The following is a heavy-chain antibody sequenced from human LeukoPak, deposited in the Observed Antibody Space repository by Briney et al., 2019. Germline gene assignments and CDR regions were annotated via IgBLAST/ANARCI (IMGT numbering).Heavy chain of an antibody. Sequence: SETLSLTCTVSGGSISSSSYYWGWIRQPPGKGLEWIGRIYTSGSTNYNPSLKSRVTMSVDTSKNQFSLKLSSVTAADTAVYYCARAPAGTGNFQHWGQGTLVTVSS. CDR2: IYTSGST. J-gene: IGHJ1*01. V-gene: IGHV4-39*07. CDR3: ARAPAGTGNFQH. CDR1: GGSISSSSYY. D-gene: IGHD6-13*01.